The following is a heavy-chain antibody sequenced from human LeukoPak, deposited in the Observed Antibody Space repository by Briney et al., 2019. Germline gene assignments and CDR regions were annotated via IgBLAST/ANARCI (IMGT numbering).Heavy chain of an antibody. V-gene: IGHV3-23*01. Sequence: GGSLRLSCAASGFTFSSYAMSWVRQAPGKGLEWVSAASGSGGSTYYADSVKGRFTISRDNSKNTLYLQMNSLRAEDTAVYYCAKHEVTAMVNYYYYGMDVWGQGTTVTVSS. CDR3: AKHEVTAMVNYYYYGMDV. CDR2: ASGSGGST. CDR1: GFTFSSYA. D-gene: IGHD5-18*01. J-gene: IGHJ6*02.